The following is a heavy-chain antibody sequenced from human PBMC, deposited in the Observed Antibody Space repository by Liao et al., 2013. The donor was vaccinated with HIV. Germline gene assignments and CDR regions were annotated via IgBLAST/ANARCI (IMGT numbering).Heavy chain of an antibody. Sequence: QVQLQESGPGLVKPSETLSLTCTVSGGSIKSHYWSWIRQTPGKGLEWMGCIYYSGSTYYNPSLKSRLTISVDTSKKFSLKLSSVTAADTAVYYCARLERGDLSNEKLDFWGQGTLVTVSS. J-gene: IGHJ4*02. CDR3: ARLERGDLSNEKLDF. D-gene: IGHD3-16*02. V-gene: IGHV4-59*08. CDR2: IYYSGST. CDR1: GGSIKSHY.